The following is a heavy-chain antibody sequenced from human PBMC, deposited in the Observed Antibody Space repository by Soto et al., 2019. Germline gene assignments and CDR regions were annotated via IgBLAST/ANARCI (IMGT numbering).Heavy chain of an antibody. D-gene: IGHD6-19*01. CDR2: TYYRSKWYS. J-gene: IGHJ4*02. CDR1: GDSVSSTSAA. V-gene: IGHV6-1*01. Sequence: SHTLSLTCAISGDSVSSTSAAWSWIRQSPSRGLEWLGRTYYRSKWYSDYAVSVKSRITINPDTSKNQFSLQLNSVTPEDTAVYYCARGSYYSGWVWGQGTLVTVSS. CDR3: ARGSYYSGWV.